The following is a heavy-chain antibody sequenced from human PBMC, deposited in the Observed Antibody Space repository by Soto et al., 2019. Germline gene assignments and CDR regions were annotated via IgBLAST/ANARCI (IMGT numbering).Heavy chain of an antibody. CDR1: GGSFSGYY. Sequence: SETLSLTCAVYGGSFSGYYWSWIRQPPGKGLEWIGEINHSGSTNYNPSLKSRVTISVDTSKNQLSLKLSSVTAADTAVYYCARGNGYCSSTSCTQYYYYGMDVWGQGTTVTVS. D-gene: IGHD2-2*03. CDR2: INHSGST. V-gene: IGHV4-34*01. CDR3: ARGNGYCSSTSCTQYYYYGMDV. J-gene: IGHJ6*02.